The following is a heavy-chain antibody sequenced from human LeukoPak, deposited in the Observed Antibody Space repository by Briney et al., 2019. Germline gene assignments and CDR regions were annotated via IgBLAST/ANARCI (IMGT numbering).Heavy chain of an antibody. CDR3: VKGSGRDGYTTET. J-gene: IGHJ4*02. V-gene: IGHV4-59*08. D-gene: IGHD5-24*01. CDR2: IYYTGDI. CDR1: GDSITSSY. Sequence: SETLSLTCTVSGDSITSSYWSWIRLSPGKGLEWIGYIYYTGDINSNPSLKSRGTISLDTSKNQFSLRLNSVTAADTAVYYCVKGSGRDGYTTETRGQGTLVTVSS.